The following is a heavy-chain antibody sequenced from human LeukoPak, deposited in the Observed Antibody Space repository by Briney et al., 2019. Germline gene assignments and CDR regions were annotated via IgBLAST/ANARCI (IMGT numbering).Heavy chain of an antibody. CDR3: ARHYDSSGYYLDY. CDR1: GFTFSSYG. V-gene: IGHV3-33*01. CDR2: IWYDGSNK. Sequence: GRSLRLSCAASGFTFSSYGMHWVRQAPGKGLEWVAVIWYDGSNKYYADSVKGRFTISRDNSKNTLYLQMNSLRAEDTAVCYCARHYDSSGYYLDYWGQGTLVTVSS. D-gene: IGHD3-22*01. J-gene: IGHJ4*02.